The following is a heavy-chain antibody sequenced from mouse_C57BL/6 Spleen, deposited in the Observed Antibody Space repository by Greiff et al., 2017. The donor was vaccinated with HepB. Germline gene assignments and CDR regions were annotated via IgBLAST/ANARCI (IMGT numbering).Heavy chain of an antibody. Sequence: EVQLVESGGGLVQPGGSLSLSCAASGFTFTDYYMSWVRQPPGKALEWLGFIRNKANGYTTEYSASVKGRFTISRDNSQSILYLQMNALRAEDSATYYCARYPNPGWYFDVWGTGTTVTVSS. J-gene: IGHJ1*03. CDR1: GFTFTDYY. CDR3: ARYPNPGWYFDV. CDR2: IRNKANGYTT. V-gene: IGHV7-3*01.